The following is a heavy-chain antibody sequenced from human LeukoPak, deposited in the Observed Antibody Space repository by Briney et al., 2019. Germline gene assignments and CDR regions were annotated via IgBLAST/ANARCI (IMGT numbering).Heavy chain of an antibody. Sequence: GGSLRLSCAASGFTFSSYWMHWVRQAPGKGLVWVSRINSDGSSTSYADSVKGRFTISRDNAKNSLYLQMNSLRAEDTAVYYCARELVVPAAPNWFDPWGQGTLVTVSS. CDR3: ARELVVPAAPNWFDP. V-gene: IGHV3-74*01. CDR1: GFTFSSYW. J-gene: IGHJ5*02. D-gene: IGHD2-2*01. CDR2: INSDGSST.